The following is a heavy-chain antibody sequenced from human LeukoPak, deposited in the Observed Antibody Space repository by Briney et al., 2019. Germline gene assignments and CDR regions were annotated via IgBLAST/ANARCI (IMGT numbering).Heavy chain of an antibody. Sequence: SETLSLTCTVSGGSISSYYWSWIRQPPGKGLEWIGYIYYSGSTNYNPSLKSRVTISVDTSKNQFSLELSSVTAADTAVYYCARYIVGAAYFDYWGQGTLVTVSS. J-gene: IGHJ4*02. V-gene: IGHV4-59*01. CDR2: IYYSGST. D-gene: IGHD1-26*01. CDR3: ARYIVGAAYFDY. CDR1: GGSISSYY.